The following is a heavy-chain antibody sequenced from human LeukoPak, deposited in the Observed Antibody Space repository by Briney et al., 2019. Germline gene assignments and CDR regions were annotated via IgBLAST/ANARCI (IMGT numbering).Heavy chain of an antibody. D-gene: IGHD2-15*01. CDR1: GGSISSGGYY. Sequence: ASETLSLTCTVSGGSISSGGYYWSWIRQHPGKGLEWIGYIYYSGSTYYNPSLKSRVTISVDTSKNQFSLKLSSVTAADTAVYYCARLHCSGGRCYTDGQPFYFDYWGQGTLVTVPS. CDR2: IYYSGST. V-gene: IGHV4-31*03. J-gene: IGHJ4*02. CDR3: ARLHCSGGRCYTDGQPFYFDY.